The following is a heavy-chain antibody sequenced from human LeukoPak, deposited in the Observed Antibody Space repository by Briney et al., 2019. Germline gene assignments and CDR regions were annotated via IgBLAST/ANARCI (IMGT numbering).Heavy chain of an antibody. CDR2: IYTSGCT. CDR1: GGSISSGSYY. Sequence: SETLSLTCTVSGGSISSGSYYWSWIRQPAGKGLEWIGRIYTSGCTNYNPSLKSRVTISVDTSKNQFSLKLSSVTAADTAVYYCARELFWSGYYSDYWGQGTLVTVSS. J-gene: IGHJ4*02. V-gene: IGHV4-61*02. D-gene: IGHD3-3*01. CDR3: ARELFWSGYYSDY.